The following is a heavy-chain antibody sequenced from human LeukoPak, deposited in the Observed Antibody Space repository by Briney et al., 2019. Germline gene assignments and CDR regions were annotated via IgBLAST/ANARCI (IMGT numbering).Heavy chain of an antibody. J-gene: IGHJ3*02. Sequence: GGSLRLSCAASGFIFSSYGMHWVRQAPGKGLEWVAFIRYDGSNTYYADSVKGRFTISRDNSKNTLYLQMNSLRAEDTAVYYCARARSSYGYGDAFDIWGQGTMVTVSS. D-gene: IGHD5-18*01. V-gene: IGHV3-30*02. CDR2: IRYDGSNT. CDR1: GFIFSSYG. CDR3: ARARSSYGYGDAFDI.